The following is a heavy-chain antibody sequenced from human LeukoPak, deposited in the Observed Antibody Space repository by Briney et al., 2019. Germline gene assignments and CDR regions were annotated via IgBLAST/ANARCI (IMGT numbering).Heavy chain of an antibody. J-gene: IGHJ4*02. CDR1: GGSFSGYY. V-gene: IGHV4-34*01. CDR3: ARWYYGSSGHIDY. Sequence: SETLSLTCAVYGGSFSGYYWSWIRQPPGKGLEWIGSIYHSGSTYYNPSLKSRVTKSVDTSKNQFSLKLSSVTAADTAVYYCARWYYGSSGHIDYWGQGTLVTVSS. CDR2: IYHSGST. D-gene: IGHD3-22*01.